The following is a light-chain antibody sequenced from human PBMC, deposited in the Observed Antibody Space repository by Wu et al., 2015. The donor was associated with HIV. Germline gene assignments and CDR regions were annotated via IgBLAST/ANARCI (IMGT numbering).Light chain of an antibody. CDR2: AAS. J-gene: IGKJ1*01. Sequence: SSSCYSGSQGTESPITCRANESISSYLGWYQQKPGEAPKLLIYAASTLQSGVPSRFSGSGSGTDFILTISSLQPEDVATYYCQKYNTAPWTFGQGTKVEMK. CDR3: QKYNTAPWT. V-gene: IGKV1-8*01. CDR1: ESISSY.